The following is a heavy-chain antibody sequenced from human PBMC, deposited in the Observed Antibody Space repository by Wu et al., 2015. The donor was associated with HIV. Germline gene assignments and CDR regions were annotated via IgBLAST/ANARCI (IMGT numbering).Heavy chain of an antibody. Sequence: QVQLVQSGAEVKKPGASVKVSCKASGYTFTSYGISWVRQAPGQGLEWMGWISAYNGNTNYAQKLQGRVTMTTDTSTSTAYMELRSLRSDDTAVYYCARERTTVTTFGLLRGYYGMDVVGPNGTDGHRLL. CDR3: ARERTTVTTFGLLRGYYGMDV. CDR1: GYTFTSYG. V-gene: IGHV1-18*01. J-gene: IGHJ6*02. CDR2: ISAYNGNT. D-gene: IGHD4-17*01.